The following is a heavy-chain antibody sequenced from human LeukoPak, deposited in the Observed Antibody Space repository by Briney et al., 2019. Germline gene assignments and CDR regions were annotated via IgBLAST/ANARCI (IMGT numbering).Heavy chain of an antibody. CDR1: GFTFSSYS. J-gene: IGHJ4*02. D-gene: IGHD3-10*01. CDR2: IRYDGSNK. CDR3: ATQTTDFRGVNIRYFDY. V-gene: IGHV3-30*02. Sequence: GGSLRLSCAASGFTFSSYSMNWVRQAPGKGLEWVAFIRYDGSNKYYADSVKGRFTISRDNSKNTLYLQMNSLRAEDTAVYYCATQTTDFRGVNIRYFDYWGQGTLVTVSS.